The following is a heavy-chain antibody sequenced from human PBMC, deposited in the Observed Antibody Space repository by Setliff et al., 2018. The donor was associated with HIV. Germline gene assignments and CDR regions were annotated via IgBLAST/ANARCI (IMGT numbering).Heavy chain of an antibody. V-gene: IGHV1-2*06. J-gene: IGHJ6*03. D-gene: IGHD2-21*01. CDR3: ARIVAPGSHGPDYYMDV. CDR1: GYKFTDYY. CDR2: INPNINPRRGGGGT. Sequence: ASVKVSCKASGYKFTDYYIHWVRQAPGQGLEWMGRINPNINPRRGGGGTNFAQKFQGRVTFTRDTFASTAYMELSSLRSEDMAVYYCARIVAPGSHGPDYYMDVWGKGTTVTVSS.